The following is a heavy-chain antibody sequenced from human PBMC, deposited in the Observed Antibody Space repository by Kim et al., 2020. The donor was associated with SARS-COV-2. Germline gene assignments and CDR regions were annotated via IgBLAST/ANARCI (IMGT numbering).Heavy chain of an antibody. J-gene: IGHJ4*02. CDR1: GYTFTIYA. CDR3: ARDPLRYFDWLLYPEENYFDY. V-gene: IGHV7-4-1*02. CDR2: INTNTGNP. Sequence: ASVKVSCKASGYTFTIYAMNWVRQAPGQGLEWMGWINTNTGNPTYAQGFTGRFVFSLDTSVSTAYLQISSLKAEDTAVYYCARDPLRYFDWLLYPEENYFDYWGQGTLVTVSS. D-gene: IGHD3-9*01.